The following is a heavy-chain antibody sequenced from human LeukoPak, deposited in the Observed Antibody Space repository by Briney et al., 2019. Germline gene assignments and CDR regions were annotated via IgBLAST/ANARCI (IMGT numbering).Heavy chain of an antibody. Sequence: PGGSLRLSCAASGFTFSSYSMNWVRQAPGKGLEWVSYISSSSSTICYADSVKGRFTISRDNAKNSLYLQMNSLRDEDTAVYYCASSSGYLRENFDYWDQGTLVTVSS. D-gene: IGHD3-22*01. V-gene: IGHV3-48*02. CDR3: ASSSGYLRENFDY. CDR1: GFTFSSYS. CDR2: ISSSSSTI. J-gene: IGHJ4*02.